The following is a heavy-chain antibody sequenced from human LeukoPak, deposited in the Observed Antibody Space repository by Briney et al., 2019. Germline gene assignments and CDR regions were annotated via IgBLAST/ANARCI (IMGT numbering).Heavy chain of an antibody. Sequence: SETLSLTCTVSGYSISSGYYWGWIRQPPGKGLEWIGSIYHSGSTYYNPSLKSRVTISVDTSKNQFSLKLSSVTAADTAVYYCARASIDYAFDYWGQGTLVTVSS. CDR3: ARASIDYAFDY. D-gene: IGHD4-17*01. V-gene: IGHV4-38-2*02. CDR1: GYSISSGYY. CDR2: IYHSGST. J-gene: IGHJ4*02.